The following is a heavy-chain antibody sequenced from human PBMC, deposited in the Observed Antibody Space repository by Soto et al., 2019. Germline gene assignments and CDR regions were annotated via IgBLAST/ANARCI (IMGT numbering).Heavy chain of an antibody. Sequence: ASVKVSCKASGYTFTSSGISWVRQAPGQGLEWMGWISAHNGNTNYAQKLQGRVTMTTDTSTSTAYMELRSLRSDDTAVYYCARSSSGPPPDAFDIWGQGTMVTVSS. D-gene: IGHD6-19*01. CDR3: ARSSSGPPPDAFDI. CDR1: GYTFTSSG. CDR2: ISAHNGNT. J-gene: IGHJ3*02. V-gene: IGHV1-18*01.